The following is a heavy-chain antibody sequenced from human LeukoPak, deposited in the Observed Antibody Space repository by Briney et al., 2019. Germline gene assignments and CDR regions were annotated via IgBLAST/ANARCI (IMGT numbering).Heavy chain of an antibody. D-gene: IGHD4-11*01. J-gene: IGHJ6*02. CDR3: ARERLPSYYYYGMDV. CDR2: INPNSGGT. Sequence: PGRSLRLSCAASGFTFTGYYMHWVRQAPGQGLEWMGWINPNSGGTNYAQKFQGRVTMTRDTSISTAYMELSRLRSDDTAVYYCARERLPSYYYYGMDVWGQGTTVTVSS. V-gene: IGHV1-2*02. CDR1: GFTFTGYY.